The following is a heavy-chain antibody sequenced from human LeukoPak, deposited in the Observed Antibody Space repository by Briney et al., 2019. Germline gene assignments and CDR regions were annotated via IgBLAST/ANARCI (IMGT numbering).Heavy chain of an antibody. CDR2: IHYSGST. J-gene: IGHJ3*02. CDR3: ARDLRAPNAFDI. Sequence: SETLSLTCTVSGGSISNGGYCWSWIRQHPGKGLEWIGYIHYSGSTYYNPSLKSRVSISIDTSENRFSLKLSSVTAADTAVYYCARDLRAPNAFDIWGQGTMVTVSS. D-gene: IGHD3-9*01. V-gene: IGHV4-31*03. CDR1: GGSISNGGYC.